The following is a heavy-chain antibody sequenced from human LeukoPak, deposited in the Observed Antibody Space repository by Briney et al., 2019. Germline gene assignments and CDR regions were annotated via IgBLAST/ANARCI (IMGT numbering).Heavy chain of an antibody. Sequence: RGSLRLSCAASGFTFSSYSMNWVRQAPGKGLEWVSYISSSSSTIYYADSVKGRFTISRDNAKNSLYLQMNSLRAEDTAVYYCARGERWLQFGYFDYWGQGTLVTVSS. J-gene: IGHJ4*02. V-gene: IGHV3-48*01. CDR1: GFTFSSYS. D-gene: IGHD5-24*01. CDR3: ARGERWLQFGYFDY. CDR2: ISSSSSTI.